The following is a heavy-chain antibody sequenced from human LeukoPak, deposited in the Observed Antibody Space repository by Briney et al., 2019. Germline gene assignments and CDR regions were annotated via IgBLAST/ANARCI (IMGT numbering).Heavy chain of an antibody. CDR2: LYFGGST. CDR3: GRHRGLWVGEL. Sequence: LSETLSLTCTVSGDSITNNRYYWVWIRQPPGKGLEWIGSLYFGGSTYYNASLKSRITISVDTSMNQFSLRLTSVTAADTAIYYCGRHRGLWVGELWGQGTLVTVSS. J-gene: IGHJ4*02. D-gene: IGHD3-10*01. V-gene: IGHV4-39*01. CDR1: GDSITNNRYY.